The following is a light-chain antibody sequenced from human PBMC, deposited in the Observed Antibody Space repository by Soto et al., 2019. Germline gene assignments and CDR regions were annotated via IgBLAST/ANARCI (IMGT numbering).Light chain of an antibody. CDR1: SSDVGGYSY. CDR2: EVS. CDR3: SSYRSSSALHV. Sequence: QSALTQPASVSGSPGQSITISCTGTSSDVGGYSYVSWYQQDPGKAPKLLIYEVSHRPSEVSNRFSGSKSGNTASLTISGLQAEDEADYYCSSYRSSSALHVFGTGTKVTVL. J-gene: IGLJ1*01. V-gene: IGLV2-14*01.